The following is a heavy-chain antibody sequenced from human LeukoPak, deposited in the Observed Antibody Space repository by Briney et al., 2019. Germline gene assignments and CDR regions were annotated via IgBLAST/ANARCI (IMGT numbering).Heavy chain of an antibody. J-gene: IGHJ4*02. CDR3: ERDGRYYYDSRPLDY. D-gene: IGHD3-22*01. Sequence: ASVKVSCKDSGYTFTSYGTSWVRPAPGQGLEWMGWISAYNGNTNYAQKLEGRVTMTTDTSTSTDYMELRSMRSDDAAVYYCERDGRYYYDSRPLDYWGQGTLVTVSS. V-gene: IGHV1-18*01. CDR2: ISAYNGNT. CDR1: GYTFTSYG.